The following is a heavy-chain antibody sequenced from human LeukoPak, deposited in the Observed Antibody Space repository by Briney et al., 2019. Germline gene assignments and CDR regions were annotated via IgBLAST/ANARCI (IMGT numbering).Heavy chain of an antibody. CDR2: ISAYNGNR. D-gene: IGHD6-19*01. Sequence: ASVKVSCKASGYTFSNYGISWVRQAPGQGLEWMGWISAYNGNRNYAQNFQGRVTMTTDTSTSTAYMELRSLRSDDTAVYYCARAPGYSSDLNDHWGQGALVTVSS. J-gene: IGHJ5*02. CDR3: ARAPGYSSDLNDH. V-gene: IGHV1-18*01. CDR1: GYTFSNYG.